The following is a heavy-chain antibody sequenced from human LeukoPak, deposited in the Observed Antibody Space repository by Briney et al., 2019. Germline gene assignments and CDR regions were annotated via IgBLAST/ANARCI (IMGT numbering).Heavy chain of an antibody. CDR3: AELGITMIGGV. CDR2: IGSSGSTI. V-gene: IGHV3-48*03. J-gene: IGHJ6*04. Sequence: GGSLRLSCAASGFTFSSYEMNWVRQAPGKGLEWVSYIGSSGSTIYYADSVKGRVTISRDNAKNSRYLQMNSLRAEDTAVYYCAELGITMIGGVWGKGTTVTISS. CDR1: GFTFSSYE. D-gene: IGHD3-10*02.